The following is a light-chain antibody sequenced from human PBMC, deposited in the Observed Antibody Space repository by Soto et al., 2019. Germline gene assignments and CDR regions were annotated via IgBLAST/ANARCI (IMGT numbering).Light chain of an antibody. Sequence: QSALTQPASVSGSPGQSITISCTGTISDIGGYNYVSWYQQHPGKAPKLMIYEVTNRPSGVSSRFSGSKSGNTASLIISGLQAEDEADYYCSSYSVSVAPYVFGTGTKLTVL. J-gene: IGLJ1*01. CDR1: ISDIGGYNY. V-gene: IGLV2-14*01. CDR2: EVT. CDR3: SSYSVSVAPYV.